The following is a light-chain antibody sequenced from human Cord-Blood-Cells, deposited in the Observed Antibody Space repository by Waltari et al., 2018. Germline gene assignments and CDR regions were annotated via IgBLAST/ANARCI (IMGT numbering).Light chain of an antibody. J-gene: IGLJ2*01. V-gene: IGLV2-8*01. Sequence: QSALAPPPSGSGSPGPAVTLPCTGTNRDVAVFKYVPWYQQHPGKAPKLMIYEVSKRPSGVPDRFSGSKSGNTASLTVSGLQAEDEADYYCSSYAGSNNLVFGGGTKLTVL. CDR2: EVS. CDR1: NRDVAVFKY. CDR3: SSYAGSNNLV.